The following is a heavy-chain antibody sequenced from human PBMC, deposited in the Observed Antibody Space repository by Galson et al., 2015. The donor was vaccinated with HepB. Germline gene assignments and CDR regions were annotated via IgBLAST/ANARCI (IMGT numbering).Heavy chain of an antibody. CDR3: AKDNESRGFDH. V-gene: IGHV3-23*01. D-gene: IGHD1-1*01. Sequence: SLRLSCAASGFTFSIYGMTWVRQAPGKGLERISTINDNGIKTYYADSVKGRFTSSRDNSKSALFLQIDSLRVKDTAVYYCAKDNESRGFDHWGQGTLVTVSS. CDR2: INDNGIKT. J-gene: IGHJ4*02. CDR1: GFTFSIYG.